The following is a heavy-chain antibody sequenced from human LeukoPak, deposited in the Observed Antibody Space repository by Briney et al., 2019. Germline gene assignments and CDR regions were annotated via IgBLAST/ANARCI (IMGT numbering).Heavy chain of an antibody. Sequence: SETLSLTCAVSGGSISSGGHSWSWIRQPPGKGLEWIGYIYHSGSTYYNPSLKSRVTISVDRSKNQFSLKLSSVTAADTAVYYCARGGYCSSTSCSSNWFDPWGQGTLVTVSS. D-gene: IGHD2-2*01. V-gene: IGHV4-30-2*01. CDR3: ARGGYCSSTSCSSNWFDP. CDR1: GGSISSGGHS. J-gene: IGHJ5*02. CDR2: IYHSGST.